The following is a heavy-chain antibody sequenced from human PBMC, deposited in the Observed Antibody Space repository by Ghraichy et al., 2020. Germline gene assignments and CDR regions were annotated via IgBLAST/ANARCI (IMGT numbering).Heavy chain of an antibody. CDR1: GGSISSYY. D-gene: IGHD3-22*01. CDR3: ARVRLGSGYYYFDY. CDR2: IYTSGST. J-gene: IGHJ4*02. V-gene: IGHV4-4*07. Sequence: SQTLSLTCTVSGGSISSYYWSWIRQPAGKGLEWIGRIYTSGSTNYNPSLKSRVTMSVDTSKNQFSLKLSSVTAADTAVYYCARVRLGSGYYYFDYWGQGTLVTVSS.